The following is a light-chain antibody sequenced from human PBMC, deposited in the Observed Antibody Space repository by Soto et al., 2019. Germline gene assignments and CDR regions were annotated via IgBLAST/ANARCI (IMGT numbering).Light chain of an antibody. CDR2: GNS. Sequence: QSVLPQPPSVSGAPGQRVTISCTGSSSNIGAGYDVHWYQQLPGTAPKLLISGNSNRPSGVPDRFSGSKSGTSASLAITGLQAEDEADYYCQSYDSSLSGWVFGGGTKVTVL. V-gene: IGLV1-40*01. CDR1: SSNIGAGYD. J-gene: IGLJ3*02. CDR3: QSYDSSLSGWV.